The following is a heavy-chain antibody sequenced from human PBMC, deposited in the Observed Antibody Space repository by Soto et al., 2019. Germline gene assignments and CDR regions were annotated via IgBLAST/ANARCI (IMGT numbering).Heavy chain of an antibody. CDR1: GGSFSGYY. V-gene: IGHV4-34*01. Sequence: QVQLQQWGAGLLKPSETLSLTCAVYGGSFSGYYWSWIRQPPGKGLEWIGEINHSGSTNYNPSLKSLVTIAVDSSKNQFSLNLSSVTVADTAVYYCARGANGFYDYVWVSRFFDYCGQGTLVTVSS. J-gene: IGHJ4*02. CDR2: INHSGST. D-gene: IGHD3-16*01. CDR3: ARGANGFYDYVWVSRFFDY.